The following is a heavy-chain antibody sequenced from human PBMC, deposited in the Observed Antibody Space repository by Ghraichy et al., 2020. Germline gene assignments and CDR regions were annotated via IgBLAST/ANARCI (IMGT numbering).Heavy chain of an antibody. V-gene: IGHV4-4*07. J-gene: IGHJ5*02. D-gene: IGHD6-19*01. CDR3: ARDLISGWYGGWFDP. Sequence: SETLSLTCTVSGGSISSYYWSWIRQPAGKGLEWIGRIYTSGSTNYNPSLKSRVTMSVETSKNQFSLKLSSVTAADTAVYYCARDLISGWYGGWFDPWGQGTLVTVSS. CDR1: GGSISSYY. CDR2: IYTSGST.